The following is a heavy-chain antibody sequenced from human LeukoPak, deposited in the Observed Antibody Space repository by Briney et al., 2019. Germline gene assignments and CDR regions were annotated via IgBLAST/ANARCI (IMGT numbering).Heavy chain of an antibody. D-gene: IGHD1-26*01. V-gene: IGHV4-4*07. J-gene: IGHJ4*02. Sequence: SETLSLSCTVSGDSFSSYYWNWIRQPAGKGLEWIGRIYTSGIANYNPSLKRRVTMSVDTSKKQFSLRLTSVTAADSAVYYCARARQGYSGSDFDYWGQGTLVTVSS. CDR3: ARARQGYSGSDFDY. CDR2: IYTSGIA. CDR1: GDSFSSYY.